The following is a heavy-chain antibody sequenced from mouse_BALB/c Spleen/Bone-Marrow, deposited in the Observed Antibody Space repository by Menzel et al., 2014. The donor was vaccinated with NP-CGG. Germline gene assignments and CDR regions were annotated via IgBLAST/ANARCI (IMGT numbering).Heavy chain of an antibody. D-gene: IGHD2-5*01. Sequence: VQLVESGAELARPGTSVKLSCKPSGYTFTNYWMQWIKQRPGQGLEWIGTIYPGDGDTRYTQKFKGKATLTADKSSSTAYMQLSSLASEDSAVYYCARSNYPYAMDYWGQGTSVTVSS. V-gene: IGHV1-87*01. J-gene: IGHJ4*01. CDR2: IYPGDGDT. CDR1: GYTFTNYW. CDR3: ARSNYPYAMDY.